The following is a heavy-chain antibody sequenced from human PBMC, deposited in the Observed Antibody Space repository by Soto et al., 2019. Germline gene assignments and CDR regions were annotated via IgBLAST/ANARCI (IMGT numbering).Heavy chain of an antibody. D-gene: IGHD2-21*02. J-gene: IGHJ6*02. Sequence: ASVKVSCKASGGTFSSYAISWVRQAPGQGLEWMGGIIPIFGTANYAQKFQGRVTITADESTSTAYMELSSLRSEDTAVYYYASCYFGLYYYYGMDVWGQGTTVTVSS. CDR1: GGTFSSYA. CDR3: ASCYFGLYYYYGMDV. V-gene: IGHV1-69*13. CDR2: IIPIFGTA.